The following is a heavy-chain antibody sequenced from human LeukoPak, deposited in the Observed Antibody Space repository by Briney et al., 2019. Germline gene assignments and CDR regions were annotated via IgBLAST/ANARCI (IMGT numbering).Heavy chain of an antibody. D-gene: IGHD5-12*01. CDR1: GGSISRGGYY. Sequence: SQTLSLTCTVSGGSISRGGYYWSWIRQHPGKGLEWIGYISYSGNTYYNPSLKSRVTISVDTSKNQFSLNLSSVTAADTAVYYCAAWDSGYPSDGWGQGTLVTVSS. CDR3: AAWDSGYPSDG. V-gene: IGHV4-31*03. CDR2: ISYSGNT. J-gene: IGHJ4*02.